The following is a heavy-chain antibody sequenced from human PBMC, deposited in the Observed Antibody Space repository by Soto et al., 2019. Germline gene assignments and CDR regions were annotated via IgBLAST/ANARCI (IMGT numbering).Heavy chain of an antibody. J-gene: IGHJ4*02. CDR1: GFALTTYT. D-gene: IGHD1-26*01. Sequence: EVQLVESGGGLVAPGGSPRLSCVASGFALTTYTMNWVRQAPGTGLEWVSSINGRSNYKYYSDSVKGRFTVSRDNAQNSLFLQMSRLGPEDTAVYYCVREDGVVGASSAFDSWGQGTLVTVSS. CDR2: INGRSNYK. V-gene: IGHV3-21*02. CDR3: VREDGVVGASSAFDS.